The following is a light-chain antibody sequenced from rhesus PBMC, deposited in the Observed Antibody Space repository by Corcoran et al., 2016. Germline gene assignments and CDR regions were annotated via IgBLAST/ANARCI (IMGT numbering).Light chain of an antibody. Sequence: DIQMTQSPSSLSASVGDRVTITCRASQGISNWLAWYQQKPGKAPKPLIYRASNLETGVPSRLSGSGSGTEFPLTISSLQPEDIATYYCQQHDNSPWTFGQGTKVEIK. CDR2: RAS. CDR3: QQHDNSPWT. CDR1: QGISNW. J-gene: IGKJ1*01. V-gene: IGKV1-69*01.